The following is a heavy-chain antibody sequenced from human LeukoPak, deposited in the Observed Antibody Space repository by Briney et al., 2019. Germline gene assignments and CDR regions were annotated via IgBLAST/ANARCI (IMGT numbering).Heavy chain of an antibody. J-gene: IGHJ4*02. CDR2: IKLDGSET. D-gene: IGHD5-24*01. Sequence: GGSLRLSCAASGFPFSSYWMTWVRRAPGKGLEWVANIKLDGSETYYVDSVKGRFTISRDDAKNSLYLQMNSLRAEDTAVYYCARINGYNYYFDYWGQGTLVTVSS. CDR1: GFPFSSYW. CDR3: ARINGYNYYFDY. V-gene: IGHV3-7*01.